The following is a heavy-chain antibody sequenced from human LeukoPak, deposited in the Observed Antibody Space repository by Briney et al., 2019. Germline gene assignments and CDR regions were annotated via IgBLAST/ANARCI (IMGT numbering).Heavy chain of an antibody. CDR3: YRTSFKSRSFWGYNYYDMDV. CDR2: IKVYNGNI. D-gene: IGHD6-6*01. J-gene: IGHJ6*03. CDR1: GYMFTSYA. V-gene: IGHV1-18*01. Sequence: ASGKVSCKASGYMFTSYAITWVRQAPGQGLEWMGWIKVYNGNIDYAQKVHDRVVMTTAGYTNTTYMGLRRLRSEDTALHYCYRTSFKSRSFWGYNYYDMDVWGKGTTVTISS.